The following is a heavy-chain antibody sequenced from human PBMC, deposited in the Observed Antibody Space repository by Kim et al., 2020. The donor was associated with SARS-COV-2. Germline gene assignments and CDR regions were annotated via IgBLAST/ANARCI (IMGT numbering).Heavy chain of an antibody. V-gene: IGHV4-34*01. CDR3: ARGGHSPDS. CDR2: INHSGST. CDR1: GGSFSGYY. D-gene: IGHD5-18*01. J-gene: IGHJ5*01. Sequence: SETLSLTCAVYGGSFSGYYWSWIRQPPGKGLEWIGEINHSGSTNYNPSLKSRVTISVDTSKNHFSLKLSSVTAADTAVYYCARGGHSPDSWGQGTLVTVSS.